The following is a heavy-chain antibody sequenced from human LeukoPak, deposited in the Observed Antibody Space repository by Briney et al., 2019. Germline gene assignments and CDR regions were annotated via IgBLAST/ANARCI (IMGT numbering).Heavy chain of an antibody. Sequence: GGSLRLSCAVSGFTLSSNWMHWVRQVPGKGLEGVSRIYDVGSGTSYADSVKGRFTISRDDAKNTVYLQMNSLRAEDTAVYYCARYLSRGQWRVYFDIWGQGTQVTVSS. D-gene: IGHD6-19*01. CDR1: GFTLSSNW. V-gene: IGHV3-74*01. CDR3: ARYLSRGQWRVYFDI. CDR2: IYDVGSGT. J-gene: IGHJ4*02.